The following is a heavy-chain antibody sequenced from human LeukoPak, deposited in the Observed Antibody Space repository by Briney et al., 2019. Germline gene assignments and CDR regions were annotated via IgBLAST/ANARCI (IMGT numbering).Heavy chain of an antibody. Sequence: GGSLRLSCAASGFTFSSYWMHWVRQAPGEGLVWVSRINSDGSSTSYADSVKGRFTISRDNAKNTLYLQMNSLRAEDTAVYYCARAPRGYFDYWGRGTLVTVSS. CDR3: ARAPRGYFDY. V-gene: IGHV3-74*01. J-gene: IGHJ4*02. CDR1: GFTFSSYW. CDR2: INSDGSST.